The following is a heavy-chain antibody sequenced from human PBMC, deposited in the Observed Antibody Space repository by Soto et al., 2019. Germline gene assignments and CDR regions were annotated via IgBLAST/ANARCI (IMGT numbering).Heavy chain of an antibody. CDR1: GFILSDCA. Sequence: EVQLVESGGGLVQPGGSLRLSCATSGFILSDCAMNWVRQAPGKGLEWVAYISSSSSVIDSAGSLKGRFTVSRDNARNSLYLQMNRLRAEDTAVYYCARDLSWGSNWYYYMDVWGKGTTVTVYS. V-gene: IGHV3-48*01. CDR2: ISSSSSVI. D-gene: IGHD7-27*01. CDR3: ARDLSWGSNWYYYMDV. J-gene: IGHJ6*03.